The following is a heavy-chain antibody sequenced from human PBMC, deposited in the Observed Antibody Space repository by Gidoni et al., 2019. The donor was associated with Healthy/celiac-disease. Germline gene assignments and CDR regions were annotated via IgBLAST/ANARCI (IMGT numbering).Heavy chain of an antibody. D-gene: IGHD1-26*01. J-gene: IGHJ4*02. Sequence: QLQLQESGPGLVKPSETLSLTCTVSGGSISSSSYYWGWIRQPPGKGLEWIGSIYYSGSTYYNPSLKSRVTISVDTSKNQFSLKLSSVTAADTAVYYCVSGSYQENFDYWGQGTLVTVSS. CDR1: GGSISSSSYY. CDR3: VSGSYQENFDY. V-gene: IGHV4-39*01. CDR2: IYYSGST.